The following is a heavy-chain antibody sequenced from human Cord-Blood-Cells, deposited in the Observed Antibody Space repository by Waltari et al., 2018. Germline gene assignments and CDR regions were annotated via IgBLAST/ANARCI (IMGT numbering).Heavy chain of an antibody. Sequence: QVQLQESGPGLVKPSQTLSLTCTVSGGSISSGGYYWSWIRQHPGKGLEWIGYIYYSGSTYYNPSLKSRVTISVDTSKNQFSLKLSSVTAADTAVYYCARDWSGDSSSSERSGWFDPWGQGTLVTVSS. V-gene: IGHV4-31*03. CDR3: ARDWSGDSSSSERSGWFDP. D-gene: IGHD6-6*01. CDR2: IYYSGST. CDR1: GGSISSGGYY. J-gene: IGHJ5*02.